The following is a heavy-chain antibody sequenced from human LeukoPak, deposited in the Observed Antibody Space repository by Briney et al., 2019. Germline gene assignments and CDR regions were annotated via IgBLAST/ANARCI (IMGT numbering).Heavy chain of an antibody. CDR1: GFIFSTYW. CDR3: VSYAQYHVGHYYPAY. J-gene: IGHJ4*02. Sequence: PGGSLRLSCAASGFIFSTYWMHWVRQAPVKGLVWVSRINPDGSNTNYADSVEGRFTISRDNTKNTLYLQMNSLRAEDTALYYCVSYAQYHVGHYYPAYRGQGTLVTVSS. CDR2: INPDGSNT. D-gene: IGHD3-3*01. V-gene: IGHV3-74*01.